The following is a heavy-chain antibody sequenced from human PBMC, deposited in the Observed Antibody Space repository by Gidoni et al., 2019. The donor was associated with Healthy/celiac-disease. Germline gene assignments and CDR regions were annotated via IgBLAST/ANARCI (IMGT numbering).Heavy chain of an antibody. CDR3: AHHTGYSSGWSPPPFFDY. Sequence: QITLKESGPTLVKPTQTLTLTCTFSGFSLSPSGVGVGWIRQPPGKALEWLALIYWDDDKRYSPSLKSRLTITKDTSKNQVVLTMTNMDPVDTATYYCAHHTGYSSGWSPPPFFDYWGQGTLVTVSS. D-gene: IGHD6-19*01. CDR2: IYWDDDK. CDR1: GFSLSPSGVG. V-gene: IGHV2-5*02. J-gene: IGHJ4*02.